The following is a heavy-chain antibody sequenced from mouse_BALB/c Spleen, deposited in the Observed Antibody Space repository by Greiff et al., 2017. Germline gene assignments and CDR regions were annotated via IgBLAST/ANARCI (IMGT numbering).Heavy chain of an antibody. CDR1: GYSITSGYY. V-gene: IGHV3-6*02. CDR3: ARELRSYAMDY. Sequence: EVKLQESGPGLVKPSQSLSLTCSVTGYSITSGYYWNWIRQFPGNKLEWMGYISYDGSNNYNPSLKNRISITRDTSKNQFFLKLNSVTTEDTATYYCARELRSYAMDYWGQGTSVTVSS. CDR2: ISYDGSN. J-gene: IGHJ4*01.